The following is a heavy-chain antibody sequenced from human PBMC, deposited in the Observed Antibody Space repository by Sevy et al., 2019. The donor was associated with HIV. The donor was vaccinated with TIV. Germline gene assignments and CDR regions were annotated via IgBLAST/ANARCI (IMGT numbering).Heavy chain of an antibody. D-gene: IGHD3-22*01. J-gene: IGHJ4*02. Sequence: GESLKISCKGSGYSFTNYWIAWVRQMPGKGLEWLGMMYPGDSDTRYSPSFQGLVTISADKSISTAYLQWSSLKASDTAMDYCAKTDSSGYYLDYWGQGTLVTVSS. CDR3: AKTDSSGYYLDY. CDR1: GYSFTNYW. CDR2: MYPGDSDT. V-gene: IGHV5-51*01.